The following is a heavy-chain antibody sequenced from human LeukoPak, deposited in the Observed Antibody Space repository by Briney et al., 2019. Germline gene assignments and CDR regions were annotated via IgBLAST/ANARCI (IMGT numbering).Heavy chain of an antibody. V-gene: IGHV1-8*01. CDR3: ARGSFRSSTSCYNY. CDR1: GYTFTSYD. Sequence: ASVKVSCKASGYTFTSYDINWVRQATGQGLEGMGWMNPNSDNTGYAQKFQGRGTMTRNTSISTAYMELSSLRSEDTAVYYCARGSFRSSTSCYNYWGQGTLVTVSS. D-gene: IGHD2-2*02. CDR2: MNPNSDNT. J-gene: IGHJ4*02.